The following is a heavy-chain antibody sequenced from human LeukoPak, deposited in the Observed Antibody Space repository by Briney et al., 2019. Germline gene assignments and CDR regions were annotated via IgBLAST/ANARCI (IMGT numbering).Heavy chain of an antibody. CDR2: ISGSGDST. CDR1: GFTFSSYA. Sequence: GGSLRLSCAASGFTFSSYAMSWVRQAPGKGLEWVSAISGSGDSTYSTDSEKGRFTISRDNSKNTLYLQMNSLRAEDTAVYYCAKKVPANWGSYFDYWGQGTLVTVSS. CDR3: AKKVPANWGSYFDY. D-gene: IGHD7-27*01. V-gene: IGHV3-23*01. J-gene: IGHJ4*02.